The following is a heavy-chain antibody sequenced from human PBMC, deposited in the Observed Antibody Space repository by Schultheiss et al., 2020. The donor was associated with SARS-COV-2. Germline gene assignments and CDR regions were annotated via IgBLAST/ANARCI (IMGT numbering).Heavy chain of an antibody. CDR3: ARDRGIDY. J-gene: IGHJ4*02. CDR2: ISSRTNTI. CDR1: GFTFRDAW. V-gene: IGHV3-11*04. Sequence: SCVEYGFTFRDAWMSWVRQAPGKGLEWLSSISSRTNTIYYADSVKGRFIISRDNAKNSLYLQINSLRAEDTAVYYCARDRGIDYWGQGTLVTVSS. D-gene: IGHD3-10*01.